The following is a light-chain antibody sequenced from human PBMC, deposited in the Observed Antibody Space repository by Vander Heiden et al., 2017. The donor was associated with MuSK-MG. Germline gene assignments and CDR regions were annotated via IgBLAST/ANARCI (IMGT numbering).Light chain of an antibody. CDR3: SSFASSSTYL. Sequence: QSALTQPASVSGSPLQSITISCTGTSSDFGGYNFVSWYQQHPGKAPKLVIYDVSKRPSGVSNRFSGSRSGNTASLTISGLQAEDEADYYCSSFASSSTYLFGTGTKVTVL. CDR1: SSDFGGYNF. CDR2: DVS. V-gene: IGLV2-14*01. J-gene: IGLJ1*01.